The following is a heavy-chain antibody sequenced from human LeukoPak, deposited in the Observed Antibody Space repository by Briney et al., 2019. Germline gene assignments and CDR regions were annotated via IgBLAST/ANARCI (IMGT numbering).Heavy chain of an antibody. D-gene: IGHD2-2*01. CDR3: AIYLGYCSSTSCLRVTPFDY. J-gene: IGHJ4*02. V-gene: IGHV1-24*01. CDR1: GYTLTELS. Sequence: ASVKVSCKVSGYTLTELSMHWVRQAPGKGLEWMGGFDPEDGETIYAQKFQGRVTMTRDTSISTAYMELSRLRSDDTAVYYCAIYLGYCSSTSCLRVTPFDYWGQGTLVTVSS. CDR2: FDPEDGET.